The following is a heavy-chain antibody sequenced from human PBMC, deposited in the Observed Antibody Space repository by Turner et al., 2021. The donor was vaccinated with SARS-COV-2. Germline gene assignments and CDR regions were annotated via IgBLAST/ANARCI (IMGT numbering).Heavy chain of an antibody. Sequence: QVQLVQSWAEVKKPASSVKVSCKASEYTFSSYTISWVRQAPGQGLEWMGRIIPSLGIANFAQKFQGRVTITADKSTSTAYMELSSLRSEDTAVYYCARDEGEIAAAGIVYYYGMDVWGQGTTVTVSS. CDR3: ARDEGEIAAAGIVYYYGMDV. V-gene: IGHV1-69*08. D-gene: IGHD6-13*01. J-gene: IGHJ6*02. CDR1: EYTFSSYT. CDR2: IIPSLGIA.